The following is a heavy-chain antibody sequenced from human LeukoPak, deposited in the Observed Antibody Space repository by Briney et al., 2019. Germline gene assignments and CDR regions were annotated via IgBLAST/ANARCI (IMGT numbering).Heavy chain of an antibody. V-gene: IGHV6-1*01. Sequence: SQTLSLTCAISGDSVSSNSAAWNWIRQSPSRGLEWLGRTYYRSKWYNDYAVSVKSRITINPDTSKNQFSLQLNSVTPEDTAVYYCARGITMVRGGNQYNWFDPLGQGTLVTGSS. D-gene: IGHD3-10*01. CDR1: GDSVSSNSAA. CDR2: TYYRSKWYN. J-gene: IGHJ5*02. CDR3: ARGITMVRGGNQYNWFDP.